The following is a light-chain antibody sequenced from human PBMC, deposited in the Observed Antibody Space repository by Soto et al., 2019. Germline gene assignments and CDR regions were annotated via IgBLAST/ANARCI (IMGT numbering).Light chain of an antibody. Sequence: QSVLTQPPSASGTPGQRVTISCSGSSSNIGSDTVNWYQQLPGTAPQLLIHRSNQRPSGVPCRFSGSKSGTSASLAISGLQPEDEADYHCASWDSSLNGWVFGGGTKLTVL. V-gene: IGLV1-44*01. CDR3: ASWDSSLNGWV. J-gene: IGLJ3*02. CDR1: SSNIGSDT. CDR2: RSN.